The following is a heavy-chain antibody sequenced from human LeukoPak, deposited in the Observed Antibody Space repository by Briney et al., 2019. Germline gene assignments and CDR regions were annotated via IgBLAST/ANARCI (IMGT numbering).Heavy chain of an antibody. CDR2: VKADGGDK. CDR3: SRDLDY. V-gene: IGHV3-7*05. Sequence: GSRRLSCAASGFTFSNYWMDWVSQAPGKGLEWVANVKADGGDKYYADSVKGRFTISRDNAKNSLFLEMNSLRAEDTAVYYCSRDLDYWGQGTTVTVSA. CDR1: GFTFSNYW. J-gene: IGHJ4*02.